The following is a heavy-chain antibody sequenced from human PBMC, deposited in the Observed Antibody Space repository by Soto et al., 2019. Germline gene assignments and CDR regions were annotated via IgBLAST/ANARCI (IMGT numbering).Heavy chain of an antibody. CDR1: GSSIITSDW. J-gene: IGHJ5*01. V-gene: IGHV4-4*02. D-gene: IGHD3-10*01. Sequence: PSETLSLTCAVSGSSIITSDWWTWVRQTPGKGLEWIGEVYQSGRTNYNPSLKSRVTISIDQSKNQFSLKLTSVTAADTAVYFCARERSGSYRWLDSWGQGTLVT. CDR2: VYQSGRT. CDR3: ARERSGSYRWLDS.